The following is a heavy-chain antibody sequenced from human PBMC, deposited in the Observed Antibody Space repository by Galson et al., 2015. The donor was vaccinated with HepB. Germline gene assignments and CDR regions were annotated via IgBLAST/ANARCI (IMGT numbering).Heavy chain of an antibody. CDR2: ISVYSGNA. D-gene: IGHD5-24*01. V-gene: IGHV1-18*01. CDR1: GYTFTRFG. J-gene: IGHJ4*02. CDR3: ATGGMATSGGPTFDS. Sequence: SVKVSCKASGYTFTRFGINWLRQAPGQGLEWMGRISVYSGNANYAQKLQGRVTMTTDTFTNTAYMDLKSLRPDDTAVYYRATGGMATSGGPTFDSWGQGTLVTVSS.